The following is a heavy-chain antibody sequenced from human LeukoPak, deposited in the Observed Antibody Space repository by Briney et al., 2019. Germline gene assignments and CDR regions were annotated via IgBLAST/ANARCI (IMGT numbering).Heavy chain of an antibody. CDR2: IYYSGST. D-gene: IGHD4-17*01. CDR3: ARGDDYGDP. V-gene: IGHV4-30-4*01. CDR1: GGSISSGDYY. J-gene: IGHJ5*02. Sequence: ASETLSLTCTVSGGSISSGDYYWSWIRQPPGTGMEWIGYIYYSGSTYYNPSLKSRVTIPVDTSKNQFSLKLSSVTAADTAVYYCARGDDYGDPWGQGTLVTVSS.